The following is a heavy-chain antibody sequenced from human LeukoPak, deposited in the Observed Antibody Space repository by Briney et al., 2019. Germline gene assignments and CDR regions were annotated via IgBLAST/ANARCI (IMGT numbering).Heavy chain of an antibody. CDR1: GYSFTSYW. CDR3: ARGPRNYYGSGSYYIY. Sequence: NLGESLKISCKGSGYSFTSYWIGWVRQMPGKGLEWMGIIYPGDSDTRYSPSFQGQVTISADKSISTAYLQWSSLKASDTAMYYCARGPRNYYGSGSYYIYWGQGTLVTVSS. D-gene: IGHD3-10*01. CDR2: IYPGDSDT. V-gene: IGHV5-51*01. J-gene: IGHJ4*02.